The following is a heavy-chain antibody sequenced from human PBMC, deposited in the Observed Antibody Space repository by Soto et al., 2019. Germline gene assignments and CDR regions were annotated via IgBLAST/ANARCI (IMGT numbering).Heavy chain of an antibody. CDR2: IWYDGSNK. CDR1: GFTFRGYD. Sequence: PGGSLRLSCATSGFTFRGYDMHLVRQAPGRGLEWVAVIWYDGSNKYYADSVKGRFTTSRDNSKNTLYLQMNSLRAEDTAVYYCAREGIAAAGYYYYGMDVWGQGTTVTVSS. D-gene: IGHD6-13*01. V-gene: IGHV3-33*08. J-gene: IGHJ6*02. CDR3: AREGIAAAGYYYYGMDV.